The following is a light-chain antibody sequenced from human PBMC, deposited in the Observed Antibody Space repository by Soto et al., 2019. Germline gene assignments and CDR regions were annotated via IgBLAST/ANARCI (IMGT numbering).Light chain of an antibody. CDR2: GAS. V-gene: IGKV3-20*01. Sequence: EIVLTQSPGTLSLSPGERATLSCRASQSVSSSYLAWYQQKPGQAPRLLIYGASSRATGIPDRFSGSGSGTDFTLTISRLEPEDFAVYYCQQYGSSPWTFGQGPKVVLK. CDR1: QSVSSSY. J-gene: IGKJ1*01. CDR3: QQYGSSPWT.